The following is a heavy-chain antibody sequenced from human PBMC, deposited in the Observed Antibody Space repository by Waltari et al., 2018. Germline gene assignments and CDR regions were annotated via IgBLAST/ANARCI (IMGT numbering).Heavy chain of an antibody. D-gene: IGHD3-9*01. CDR1: GFTFSSYA. Sequence: QVQLVESGGGVVQPGRSLRLSCAASGFTFSSYAMHWVRQAPGKGLEWVAVISYDGSNKYYADSVKGRVTISRDNSKNTLYLQMNSLRAEDTAVYYCARDPTMGPGTGYYNVRPFDYWGQGTLVTVSS. V-gene: IGHV3-30-3*01. CDR3: ARDPTMGPGTGYYNVRPFDY. CDR2: ISYDGSNK. J-gene: IGHJ4*02.